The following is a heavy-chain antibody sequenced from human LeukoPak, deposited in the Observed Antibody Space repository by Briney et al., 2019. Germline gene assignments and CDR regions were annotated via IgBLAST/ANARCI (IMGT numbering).Heavy chain of an antibody. J-gene: IGHJ6*02. V-gene: IGHV3-23*01. CDR2: ISGSGGST. Sequence: PGGSLRLSCAASGFTFSSYAMSWVRQAPGKGLEWVSAISGSGGSTYYADSVKGRFTISRDNAQNSVYLQMNSLRDEDTAIYYCARGHYGMDVWGQGTTVIVSS. CDR1: GFTFSSYA. CDR3: ARGHYGMDV.